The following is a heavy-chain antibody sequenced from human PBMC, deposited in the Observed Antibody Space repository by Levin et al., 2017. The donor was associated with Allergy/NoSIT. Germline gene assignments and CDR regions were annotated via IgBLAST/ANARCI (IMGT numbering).Heavy chain of an antibody. Sequence: SCAASGFGFSQYAMHWVRQAPGKGLEWMALVSYDESVRYYPDSVKGRFTISRDNSKNTLYLQMSSLRAEDTAVYYCARDSAYSSSWYGFFDFWGQGILVTVSS. CDR2: VSYDESVR. D-gene: IGHD6-13*01. CDR1: GFGFSQYA. CDR3: ARDSAYSSSWYGFFDF. V-gene: IGHV3-30-3*01. J-gene: IGHJ4*02.